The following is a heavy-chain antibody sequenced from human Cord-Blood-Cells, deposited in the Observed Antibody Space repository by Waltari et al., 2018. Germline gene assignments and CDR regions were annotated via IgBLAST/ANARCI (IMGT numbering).Heavy chain of an antibody. V-gene: IGHV4-30-4*01. CDR3: ARIAAAGIFDY. J-gene: IGHJ4*02. CDR1: GGSISSGDYY. Sequence: VQLQESGPGLVKPSQTLSLTCTVSGGSISSGDYYWRWIRQPPGKGLEWIGYIYYSGSTCYNPSLKSRVTISVDTSKNQFSLKLSSVTAADTAVYYCARIAAAGIFDYWGQGTLVTVSS. D-gene: IGHD6-13*01. CDR2: IYYSGST.